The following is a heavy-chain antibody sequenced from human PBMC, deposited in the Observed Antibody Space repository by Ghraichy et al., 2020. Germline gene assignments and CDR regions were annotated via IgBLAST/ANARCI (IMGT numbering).Heavy chain of an antibody. Sequence: GGSLRLSCAASGFTFSSYSMNWVRQAPGKGLEWVSYISSSSSTIYYADSVKGRFTISRDNAKNSLYLQMNSLRDEDTAVYYCARGSYDFWSGYWAFDYWGQGTLVTVSS. CDR2: ISSSSSTI. D-gene: IGHD3-3*01. J-gene: IGHJ4*02. CDR1: GFTFSSYS. CDR3: ARGSYDFWSGYWAFDY. V-gene: IGHV3-48*02.